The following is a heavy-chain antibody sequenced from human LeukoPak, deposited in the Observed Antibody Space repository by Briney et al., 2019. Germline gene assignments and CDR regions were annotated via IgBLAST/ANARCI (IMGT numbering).Heavy chain of an antibody. Sequence: SQTLSLTCTVSGGSISSGGYYWSWIRQHPGKGLEWIGYIYYSGSTYYNPSPKSRVTISVDTSKNQFSLKLSSVTAADTAVYYCARRRGELYYFDYWGQGTLVTVSS. D-gene: IGHD3-16*01. V-gene: IGHV4-31*03. CDR3: ARRRGELYYFDY. CDR1: GGSISSGGYY. J-gene: IGHJ4*02. CDR2: IYYSGST.